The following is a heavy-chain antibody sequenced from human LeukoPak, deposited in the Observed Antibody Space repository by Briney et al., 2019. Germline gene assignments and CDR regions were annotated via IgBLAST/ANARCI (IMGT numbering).Heavy chain of an antibody. Sequence: PGGSLRLSCAASGFTFSSYAMSWVRQAPGKGLEWVSAISGSGGSTYYADSVKGRFTISRDNSKNTLYLQMSSLRAEDTAVYYCAKGGYCSTTNCPGDHWGQGTLVTVSS. D-gene: IGHD2-2*01. CDR2: ISGSGGST. CDR3: AKGGYCSTTNCPGDH. V-gene: IGHV3-23*01. CDR1: GFTFSSYA. J-gene: IGHJ4*02.